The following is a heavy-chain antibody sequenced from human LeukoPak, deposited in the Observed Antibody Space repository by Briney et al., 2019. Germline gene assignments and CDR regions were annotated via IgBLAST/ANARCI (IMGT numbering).Heavy chain of an antibody. CDR1: GFTFSSYG. J-gene: IGHJ3*02. Sequence: TGGSLRLSCAASGFTFSSYGMHWVRQAPGKGLEWVAFIRYDGSNKYYADSVKGRFTISRDNSKNTLYLQMNSLRAEDTAVYYCANGPDYGGRGRRWEAFDIWGQGTMVTVSS. CDR2: IRYDGSNK. CDR3: ANGPDYGGRGRRWEAFDI. D-gene: IGHD4-23*01. V-gene: IGHV3-30*02.